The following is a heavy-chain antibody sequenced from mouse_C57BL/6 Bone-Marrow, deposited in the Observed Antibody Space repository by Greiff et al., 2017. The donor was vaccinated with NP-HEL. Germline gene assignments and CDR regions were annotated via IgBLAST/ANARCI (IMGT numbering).Heavy chain of an antibody. Sequence: QVQLQQSGAELVKPGASVKISCKASGYAFSSYWMNWVKQRPGKGLEWIGQIYPGDGDTNYNGKFKGKATLTADKSSSTAYMQLSSLTSEDSAVYFCAREDYYGSSYGFDYWGQGTTLTVSS. CDR3: AREDYYGSSYGFDY. CDR2: IYPGDGDT. CDR1: GYAFSSYW. V-gene: IGHV1-80*01. J-gene: IGHJ2*01. D-gene: IGHD1-1*01.